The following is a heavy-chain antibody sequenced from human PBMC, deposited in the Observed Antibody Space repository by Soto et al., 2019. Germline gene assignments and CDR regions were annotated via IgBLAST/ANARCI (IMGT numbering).Heavy chain of an antibody. CDR1: GGTFSTYA. Sequence: QVHLVQSGAEVKKPESSVKVSCKAPGGTFSTYAISWVRQAPGQGLEWIGGIIPMFGTANYAQRFQDRVTITADESTNTVYMELSSLRSEDTAVYFCASGIQLWLRRINNGYSGWGQGTLVTVSS. CDR3: ASGIQLWLRRINNGYSG. J-gene: IGHJ4*02. V-gene: IGHV1-69*12. D-gene: IGHD5-18*01. CDR2: IIPMFGTA.